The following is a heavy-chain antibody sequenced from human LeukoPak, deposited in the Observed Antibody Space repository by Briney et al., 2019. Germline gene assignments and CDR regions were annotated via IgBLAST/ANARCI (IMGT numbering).Heavy chain of an antibody. D-gene: IGHD3-10*01. J-gene: IGHJ4*02. Sequence: PSETLSLTCTVSGGSISSYYWSWIRQPPGKGLEWIGSIYYSGSTYYNPSLKSRVTVSVDTSKNQFSLKLSSVTAADTAVYYCAQSPLLWFGELTYFDYWGQGTLVTVSS. CDR3: AQSPLLWFGELTYFDY. CDR1: GGSISSYY. CDR2: IYYSGST. V-gene: IGHV4-59*04.